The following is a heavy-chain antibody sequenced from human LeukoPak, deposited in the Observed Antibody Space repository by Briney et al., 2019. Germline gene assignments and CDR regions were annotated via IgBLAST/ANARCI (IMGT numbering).Heavy chain of an antibody. V-gene: IGHV1-2*02. CDR1: GGTFSSYA. CDR2: INPNSGAT. Sequence: ASVKVSCKASGGTFSSYAISWVRQAPGQGLEWMGWINPNSGATNYAQKFQGRVTMTRDTSISTAYMELSRLRSDDTAVYYCARESAGANWFDPWGQGTLVPVSS. CDR3: ARESAGANWFDP. J-gene: IGHJ5*02. D-gene: IGHD1-26*01.